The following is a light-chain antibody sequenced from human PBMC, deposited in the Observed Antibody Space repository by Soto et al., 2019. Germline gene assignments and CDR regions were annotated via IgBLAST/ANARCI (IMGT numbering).Light chain of an antibody. V-gene: IGKV3-20*01. CDR2: GTC. CDR1: QSVGSRF. Sequence: EIVLTQSPGILSLSPGERATLSCRASQSVGSRFLAWYQQKPGQAPRLLISGTCSRATGIPDRFSGSGSGTDFTLTISRLEPEDLSVYYCQQYHTSPLMFGQGTKVDI. CDR3: QQYHTSPLM. J-gene: IGKJ1*01.